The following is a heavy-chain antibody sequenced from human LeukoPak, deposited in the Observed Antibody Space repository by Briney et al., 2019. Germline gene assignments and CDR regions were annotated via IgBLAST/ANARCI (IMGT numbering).Heavy chain of an antibody. J-gene: IGHJ3*02. CDR2: IYSDGTT. CDR1: GGSVSGGSYH. Sequence: SETLSLTCSVSGGSVSGGSYHWTWIRQPAGKGLEWIGRIYSDGTTNYNPSLKSRVTISVDTSKNQFSLKLSSVTAADTAVYYCARPLSISGYYYDAFDIWGQGTMVTVSS. V-gene: IGHV4-61*02. D-gene: IGHD3-22*01. CDR3: ARPLSISGYYYDAFDI.